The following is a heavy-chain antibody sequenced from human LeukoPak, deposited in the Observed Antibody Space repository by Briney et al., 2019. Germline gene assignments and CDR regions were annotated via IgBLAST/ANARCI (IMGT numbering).Heavy chain of an antibody. CDR2: INSSSSYI. J-gene: IGHJ3*02. CDR3: ARDFFTVDTAMVGAFDI. V-gene: IGHV3-21*01. Sequence: GGSLRLSCAASGFTFSSYSMNWVRQAPGKGLEWVSSINSSSSYIYYADSVKGRFTISRDNAKNSLYLQMNSLRAEDTAVYYCARDFFTVDTAMVGAFDIWGQGTMVTVSS. D-gene: IGHD5-18*01. CDR1: GFTFSSYS.